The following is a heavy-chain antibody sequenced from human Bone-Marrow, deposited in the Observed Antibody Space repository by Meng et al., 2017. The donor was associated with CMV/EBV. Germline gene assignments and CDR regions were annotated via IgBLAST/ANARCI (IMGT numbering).Heavy chain of an antibody. V-gene: IGHV1-69*05. J-gene: IGHJ4*02. Sequence: SVKVSCKASGGTFSSYAISWVRQAPGQGLEWMGGIIPIFGTANYAQKFQGRVTLTTDTSTTTAYMELRSLTSDDTAMYYCSIGEFDYWGQGPRVTASS. D-gene: IGHD3-10*01. CDR3: SIGEFDY. CDR1: GGTFSSYA. CDR2: IIPIFGTA.